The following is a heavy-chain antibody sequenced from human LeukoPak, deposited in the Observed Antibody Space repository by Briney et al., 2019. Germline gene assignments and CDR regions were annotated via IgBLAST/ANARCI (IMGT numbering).Heavy chain of an antibody. Sequence: GGSLTLSCAASGFTFRSYAMSWVRRAPGKGLEWVSAIGGSGDTTYYADSVKGRFTISRDNSKNTLSLQMNRLRHDDTAVYYCAKVGVRGCSSSTCFIYWGQGTLVTVSS. D-gene: IGHD2-2*01. CDR1: GFTFRSYA. CDR3: AKVGVRGCSSSTCFIY. CDR2: IGGSGDTT. J-gene: IGHJ4*02. V-gene: IGHV3-23*01.